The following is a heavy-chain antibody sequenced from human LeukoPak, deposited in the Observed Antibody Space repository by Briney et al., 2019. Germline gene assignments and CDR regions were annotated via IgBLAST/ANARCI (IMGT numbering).Heavy chain of an antibody. Sequence: SETLSLTCTVSGDSIRSYYWNWIRQPPGKGLEWIGYIYYSGSTNYNPPLKSRVTMSIDTSKNQFSLKLSSVTAADTAVYYCARGQGRFDYDSSGYYITDLDYWGQGTLVTVSS. V-gene: IGHV4-59*01. CDR2: IYYSGST. CDR1: GDSIRSYY. D-gene: IGHD3-22*01. CDR3: ARGQGRFDYDSSGYYITDLDY. J-gene: IGHJ4*02.